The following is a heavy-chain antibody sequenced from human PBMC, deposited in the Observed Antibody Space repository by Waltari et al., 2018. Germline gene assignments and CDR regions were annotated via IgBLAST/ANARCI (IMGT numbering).Heavy chain of an antibody. CDR2: IYYSGSI. Sequence: QLQLQESGPGLVKPSETLSLTCTVSGGSISSSSYYWGWIRQPPGKGREWIGSIYYSGSIYYYPSRHSRVTISVDTSKTQFALKLSSVTAADTAVYYCNCCGSYNGNWGQGTLVTVSS. J-gene: IGHJ4*02. CDR3: NCCGSYNGN. V-gene: IGHV4-39*07. D-gene: IGHD2-15*01. CDR1: GGSISSSSYY.